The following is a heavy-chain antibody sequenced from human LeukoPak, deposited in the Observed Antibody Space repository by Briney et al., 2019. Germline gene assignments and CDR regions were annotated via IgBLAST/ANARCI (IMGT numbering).Heavy chain of an antibody. D-gene: IGHD3-3*02. CDR1: GGSISSYY. CDR3: ARAGRVGFLEWFEYNWFDP. CDR2: IYTSGST. Sequence: SETLSLTCTVSGGSISSYYWSRIRQPAGKGLEWIGRIYTSGSTNYNPSLKSRVTMSVDTSKNQFSLKLSSVTAADTAVYYCARAGRVGFLEWFEYNWFDPWGQGTLVTVSS. J-gene: IGHJ5*02. V-gene: IGHV4-4*07.